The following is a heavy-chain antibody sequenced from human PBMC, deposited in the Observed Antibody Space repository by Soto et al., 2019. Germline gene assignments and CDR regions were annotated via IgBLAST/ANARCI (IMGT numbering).Heavy chain of an antibody. V-gene: IGHV4-59*01. D-gene: IGHD6-19*01. CDR3: ARGEGLAVAGTSYYYGMDV. CDR2: IYYSGST. CDR1: GGSISSYY. J-gene: IGHJ6*02. Sequence: QVQLQESGPGLVKSSETLSLTCTVSGGSISSYYWSWIRQPPGKGLEWIGYIYYSGSTNYNPSLKSRVTISVDTSKNQFSLKLSSVTAADTAVYYCARGEGLAVAGTSYYYGMDVWGQGTTVTVSS.